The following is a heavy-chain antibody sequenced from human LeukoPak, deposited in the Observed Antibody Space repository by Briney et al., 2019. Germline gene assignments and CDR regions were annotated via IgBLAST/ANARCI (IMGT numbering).Heavy chain of an antibody. CDR3: ARDYVYAFDY. V-gene: IGHV3-48*01. J-gene: IGHJ4*02. D-gene: IGHD2/OR15-2a*01. Sequence: GGSLRLSCAASGFSFSSYSINWVRQAPGKGLEWASYISGDGNAKHYTDSVKGRFTISRDNAKNALYLQMNSLRAEDTAVYFCARDYVYAFDYWGQGTLLTVSS. CDR1: GFSFSSYS. CDR2: ISGDGNAK.